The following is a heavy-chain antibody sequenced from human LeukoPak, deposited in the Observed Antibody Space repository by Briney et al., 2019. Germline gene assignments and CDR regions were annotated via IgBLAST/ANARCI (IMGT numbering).Heavy chain of an antibody. CDR1: GYSFTNYW. Sequence: GESLKISCQGSGYSFTNYWIVWVRQMPGKGLEWVGIIHPGDSGTRYSPSFQGQVTISADKAINAAYLRWSSLKASDTAIYYCAREISAAAEGYGMDVWGQGTTVTVSS. D-gene: IGHD6-13*01. J-gene: IGHJ6*02. CDR2: IHPGDSGT. CDR3: AREISAAAEGYGMDV. V-gene: IGHV5-51*01.